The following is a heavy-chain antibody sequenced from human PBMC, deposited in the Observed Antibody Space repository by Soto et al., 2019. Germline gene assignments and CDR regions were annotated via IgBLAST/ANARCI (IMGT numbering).Heavy chain of an antibody. CDR2: IMPIFATP. D-gene: IGHD2-2*01. CDR3: AREVSSSRLDS. J-gene: IGHJ4*02. CDR1: GGTFSSYR. V-gene: IGHV1-69*01. Sequence: QVQLEQSGAEVKKPGSSVKLSCKSSGGTFSSYRISWVRQAPGQGIEWMGGIMPIFATPKYAQKFQGRVTISADESTSTAYLEVRSLTSADTAVYYCAREVSSSRLDSWGQGTLVTVSS.